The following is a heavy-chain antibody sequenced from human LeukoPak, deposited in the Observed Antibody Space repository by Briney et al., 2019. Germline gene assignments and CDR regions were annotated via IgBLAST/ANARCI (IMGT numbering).Heavy chain of an antibody. CDR3: ARHRDYYGSGSYPDY. V-gene: IGHV5-10-1*01. CDR2: IDPSDSYT. CDR1: GYSFTSYW. J-gene: IGHJ4*02. D-gene: IGHD3-10*01. Sequence: GESLRISCKGSGYSFTSYWISWVRQMPGKGLEWMGRIDPSDSYTNYSPSFQGHVTISADKSISTAYPQWSSLKASDTAMYYCARHRDYYGSGSYPDYWGQGTLVTVSS.